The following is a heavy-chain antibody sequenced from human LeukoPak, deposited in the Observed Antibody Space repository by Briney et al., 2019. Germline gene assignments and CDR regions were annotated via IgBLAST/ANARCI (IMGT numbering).Heavy chain of an antibody. D-gene: IGHD4-23*01. V-gene: IGHV1-69*05. CDR3: ARGGETVVTPDYFDY. J-gene: IGHJ4*02. CDR1: GGTFSSYA. CDR2: IIPIFGTA. Sequence: SVKVSCKASGGTFSSYAISWVRQAPGQGLEWMGGIIPIFGTANYAQKFQGRVTITTDESTSTAYMELSSLRAEDTAVYYCARGGETVVTPDYFDYWGQGTLATVSS.